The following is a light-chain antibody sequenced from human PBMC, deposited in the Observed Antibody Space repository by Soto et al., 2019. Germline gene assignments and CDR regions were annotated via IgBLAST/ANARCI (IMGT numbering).Light chain of an antibody. J-gene: IGLJ1*01. CDR2: GNS. Sequence: QSVLTQPPSVSGAPGQRVTISCTGSSSNIGAGYDVHWYQQLPGTARKLLICGNSNRPSGVPDRFSGSKSGTSASLAITGLQAEDEADYYCQSYDSSLSGYVFGTGTKVTVL. CDR3: QSYDSSLSGYV. CDR1: SSNIGAGYD. V-gene: IGLV1-40*01.